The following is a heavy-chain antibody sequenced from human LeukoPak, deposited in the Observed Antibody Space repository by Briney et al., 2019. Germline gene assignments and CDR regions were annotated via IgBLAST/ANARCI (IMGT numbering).Heavy chain of an antibody. CDR1: GDSNSSSNYY. D-gene: IGHD1-26*01. CDR3: ARRALGKDWFDP. Sequence: SETLSLPCTVSGDSNSSSNYYWGWIRQPPGKGLEWIAIIYYSGKTYYNPSLKSRVSISVDTSNNQFSLKLSSVSAADTAVYYCARRALGKDWFDPWGQGTLVTVSS. J-gene: IGHJ5*02. V-gene: IGHV4-39*01. CDR2: IYYSGKT.